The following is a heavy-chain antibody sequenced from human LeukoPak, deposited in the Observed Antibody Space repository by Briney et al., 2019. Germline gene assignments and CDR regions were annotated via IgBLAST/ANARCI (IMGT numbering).Heavy chain of an antibody. CDR3: ARSIIVVVAAGALDI. CDR1: GFSVSSNY. Sequence: GGSLRLSCAASGFSVSSNYMSWVRQAPGKGLEWVSVIYSGSSTYYADSVKGRFTISRDNSKNTLYLQMKSLRAEDTAVYYCARSIIVVVAAGALDIWGQGTMVTVSS. J-gene: IGHJ3*02. D-gene: IGHD2-21*02. V-gene: IGHV3-53*01. CDR2: IYSGSST.